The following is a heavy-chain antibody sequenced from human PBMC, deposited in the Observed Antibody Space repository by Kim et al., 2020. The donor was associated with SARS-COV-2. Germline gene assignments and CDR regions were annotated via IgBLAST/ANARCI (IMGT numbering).Heavy chain of an antibody. V-gene: IGHV4-59*08. CDR1: GGSISSYY. CDR2: IYYSGST. D-gene: IGHD3-22*01. J-gene: IGHJ4*01. Sequence: SETLSLTCTVSGGSISSYYWSWIRQPPGKGLEWIGYIYYSGSTNYNPSLKSRVTISVDTSKNQFSLKLSSVTAADTAVYYCAGATYYYDSSGYYLDYWG. CDR3: AGATYYYDSSGYYLDY.